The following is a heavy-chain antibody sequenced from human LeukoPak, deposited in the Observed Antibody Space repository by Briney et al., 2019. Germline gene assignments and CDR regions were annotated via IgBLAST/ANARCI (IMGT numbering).Heavy chain of an antibody. Sequence: GGSLRLSCAASGFTFTNAWMSWVRQAPGKGLEWVGRIKSKTDGGTTDYAAPVKGRFTISRDDSKNTLYLQMYSLKIEDTAVYYCTTGRSGGSCPYWGQGTLVTVSS. CDR2: IKSKTDGGTT. CDR3: TTGRSGGSCPY. CDR1: GFTFTNAW. V-gene: IGHV3-15*01. J-gene: IGHJ4*02. D-gene: IGHD2-15*01.